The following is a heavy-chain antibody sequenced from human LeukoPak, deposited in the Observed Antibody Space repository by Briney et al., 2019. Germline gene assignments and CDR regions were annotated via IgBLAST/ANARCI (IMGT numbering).Heavy chain of an antibody. CDR3: AAGYSYGFLGAFDI. Sequence: SETLSLTCTVSGGSISSYYWSWIRQPPGKGLEWIGYIYYSGSTNYNPSLKSRVTISVDTSKNQFSLKLSSVTAADTAVYYCAAGYSYGFLGAFDIWGQGTMVTVSS. CDR1: GGSISSYY. D-gene: IGHD5-18*01. CDR2: IYYSGST. J-gene: IGHJ3*02. V-gene: IGHV4-59*01.